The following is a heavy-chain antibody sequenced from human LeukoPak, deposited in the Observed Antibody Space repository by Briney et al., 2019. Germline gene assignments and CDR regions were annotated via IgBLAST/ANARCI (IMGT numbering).Heavy chain of an antibody. CDR1: GGSIRSGGYY. J-gene: IGHJ3*02. CDR2: IYNTVST. CDR3: ARATWRISGYDSRIVAFDI. D-gene: IGHD5-12*01. Sequence: PSETLSLTCTVSGGSIRSGGYYWSWIRQHPGKGLEWIGYIYNTVSTFYNPSLKSRVTISVDTSTNQFSLQLSSVTAADTAVYYCARATWRISGYDSRIVAFDIWGQGTMVTVSS. V-gene: IGHV4-31*03.